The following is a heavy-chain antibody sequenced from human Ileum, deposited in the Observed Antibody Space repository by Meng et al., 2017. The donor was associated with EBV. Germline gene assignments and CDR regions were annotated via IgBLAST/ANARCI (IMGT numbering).Heavy chain of an antibody. Sequence: QVQLQQWGAGLLTPSETLSLTCDRNGGSLIGAYWNWIRQPPGKGLKWIGEIIHGGSPSYNPSLKIRVTISIDTSKNQLSLMLSAVTAADTAVYYCARRPTGIDYWGQGTLVTVSS. V-gene: IGHV4-34*12. J-gene: IGHJ4*02. D-gene: IGHD2-8*02. CDR1: GGSLIGAY. CDR2: IIHGGSP. CDR3: ARRPTGIDY.